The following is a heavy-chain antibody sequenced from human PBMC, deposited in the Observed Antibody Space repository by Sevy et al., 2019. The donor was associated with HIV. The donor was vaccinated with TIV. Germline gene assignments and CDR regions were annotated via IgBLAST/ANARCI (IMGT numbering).Heavy chain of an antibody. CDR1: GYTLTELS. CDR2: FDPEDGKR. CDR3: ATSKDYYDSSGYPFDY. V-gene: IGHV1-24*01. Sequence: AAVKVSCKVSGYTLTELSMHWVRQAPRKGLEREGTFDPEDGKRIYAQKFKGRLTMTEDTSTETAYMELNSLRSDDTAVYYCATSKDYYDSSGYPFDYWGQGTQVTVSS. D-gene: IGHD3-22*01. J-gene: IGHJ4*02.